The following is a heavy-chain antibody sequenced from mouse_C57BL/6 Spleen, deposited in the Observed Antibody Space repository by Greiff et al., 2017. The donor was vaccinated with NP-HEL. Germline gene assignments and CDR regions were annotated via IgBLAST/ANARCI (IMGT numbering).Heavy chain of an antibody. V-gene: IGHV1-64*01. CDR1: GYTFTSYW. J-gene: IGHJ4*01. Sequence: QVQLQQPGAELVKPGASVKLSCKASGYTFTSYWMHWVKQRPGQGLEWIGMIHPNSGSTNYNEKFKSKATLTVDKSSSTDYMQLSSLTSEDSAVYYCAREGLRPYYAMDYWGQGTSVTVSS. CDR3: AREGLRPYYAMDY. D-gene: IGHD2-4*01. CDR2: IHPNSGST.